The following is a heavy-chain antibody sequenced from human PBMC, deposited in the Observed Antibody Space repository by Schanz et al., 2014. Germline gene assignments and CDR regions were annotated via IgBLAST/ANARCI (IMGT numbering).Heavy chain of an antibody. CDR3: AKAADWPVTRFDP. D-gene: IGHD3-9*01. V-gene: IGHV3-74*01. CDR2: INSVGSNT. CDR1: GFTFSSYW. Sequence: EVQLVESGGGLVQPGGSLRLSCAASGFTFSSYWMHWVRQVPGKGLVWVSRINSVGSNTDYADSVRGRFTISRDNAENSLYLEMNSLRAEDTALYYCAKAADWPVTRFDPWGQGTLVTVSS. J-gene: IGHJ5*02.